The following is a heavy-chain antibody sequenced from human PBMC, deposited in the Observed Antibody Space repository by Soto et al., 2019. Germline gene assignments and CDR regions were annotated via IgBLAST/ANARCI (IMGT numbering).Heavy chain of an antibody. V-gene: IGHV3-23*01. Sequence: EMQLLESGGGLVQAGGSLRLSCAASGFTVSSYALNWVRRAPGKGLEWVSGISASTYYADSVKGRFTISRDTSKNTLYLQMISLRAEDTAIYFCAIRMYSTRWYYLDYWGQGTLVTVSS. CDR2: ISAST. CDR3: AIRMYSTRWYYLDY. J-gene: IGHJ4*02. CDR1: GFTVSSYA. D-gene: IGHD6-13*01.